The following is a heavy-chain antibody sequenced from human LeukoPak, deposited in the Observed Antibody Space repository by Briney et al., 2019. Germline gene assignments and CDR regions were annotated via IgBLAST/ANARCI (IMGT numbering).Heavy chain of an antibody. D-gene: IGHD6-19*01. J-gene: IGHJ4*02. V-gene: IGHV4-4*07. CDR2: IYSSGST. CDR3: ARGGSSGPDY. CDR1: GGSIISYY. Sequence: KPPETLSLTCTVSGGSIISYYWSWIRQPAGRGLEWIGRIYSSGSTNYNPSLKSRVTISLDKSKNQFSLKLSSVSAADTAVYYCARGGSSGPDYWGQGTLVTVSS.